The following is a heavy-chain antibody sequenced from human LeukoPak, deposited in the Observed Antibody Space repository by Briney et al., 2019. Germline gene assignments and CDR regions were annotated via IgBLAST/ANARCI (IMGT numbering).Heavy chain of an antibody. J-gene: IGHJ4*02. CDR1: GGSFSGYY. Sequence: SETLSLTCAVYGGSFSGYYWSWIRQPPGKGLEWIGEINHSGSTNYNPSLKSRVTISVDASKNQFSLKLSSVTAADTAVYYCARAEKWGYYDSSGYYYYWGQGTLSPSPQ. V-gene: IGHV4-34*01. CDR2: INHSGST. CDR3: ARAEKWGYYDSSGYYYY. D-gene: IGHD3-22*01.